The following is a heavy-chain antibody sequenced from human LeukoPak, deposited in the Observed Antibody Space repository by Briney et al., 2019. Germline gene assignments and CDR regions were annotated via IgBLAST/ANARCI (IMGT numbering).Heavy chain of an antibody. CDR3: ARDRYCKSGGSCYDDWFDP. J-gene: IGHJ5*02. V-gene: IGHV3-30*04. CDR1: GFTFSSYV. D-gene: IGHD2-15*01. CDR2: ISYDGSNK. Sequence: GGSLRLSCAASGFTFSSYVMHWVRQAPGKGLEWVAVISYDGSNKYYADSVKGRFTISRDNSKNTLYLQMNSLRAEDTAVYYCARDRYCKSGGSCYDDWFDPWGQGTLVTVSS.